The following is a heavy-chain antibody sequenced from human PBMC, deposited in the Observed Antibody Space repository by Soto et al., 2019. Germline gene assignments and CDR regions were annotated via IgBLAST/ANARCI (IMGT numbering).Heavy chain of an antibody. CDR3: ARGGGYSYGGGYYYGMDV. D-gene: IGHD5-18*01. Sequence: SETLSLTCAVYGGSFSGYYWSWIRQPPGKGLEWIGELNHSGSTNYNPSLKSRVTTSVDTSKNQFSLKLSSVTAADTAVYYCARGGGYSYGGGYYYGMDVCGQGTTVTVSS. CDR2: LNHSGST. V-gene: IGHV4-34*01. J-gene: IGHJ6*02. CDR1: GGSFSGYY.